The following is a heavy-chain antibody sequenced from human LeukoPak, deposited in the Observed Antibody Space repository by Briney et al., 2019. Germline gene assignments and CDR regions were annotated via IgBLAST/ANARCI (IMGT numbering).Heavy chain of an antibody. CDR1: GGSISSSNW. V-gene: IGHV4-4*02. Sequence: PSQTLSLTCAVSGGSISSSNWWSWGRQPPGKGLGWIGEIYHSGSTNYNPSLKSRVTISVDKSKNQFSLKLSSVTAADTAVYYCARVGGSSGWYDYYGMDVWGQGTTVTVSS. CDR3: ARVGGSSGWYDYYGMDV. D-gene: IGHD6-19*01. CDR2: IYHSGST. J-gene: IGHJ6*02.